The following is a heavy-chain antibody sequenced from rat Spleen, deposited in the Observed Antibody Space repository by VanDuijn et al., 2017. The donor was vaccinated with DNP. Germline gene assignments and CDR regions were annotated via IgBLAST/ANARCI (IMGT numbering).Heavy chain of an antibody. CDR2: ISPSGGST. Sequence: EVQLVESGGGLVQPGRSLKLSCAASGFTFSNYDMAWVRQAPTKGLEWVASISPSGGSTYYRDSVKGRFTFSRDNAKSSLYLQMDSLRSEDTATYYCARHYYDGSYYFDYWGQGVMVTVSS. CDR1: GFTFSNYD. CDR3: ARHYYDGSYYFDY. V-gene: IGHV5S23*01. D-gene: IGHD1-12*02. J-gene: IGHJ2*01.